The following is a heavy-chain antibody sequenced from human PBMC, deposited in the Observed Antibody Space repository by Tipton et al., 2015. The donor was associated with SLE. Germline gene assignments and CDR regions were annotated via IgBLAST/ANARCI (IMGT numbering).Heavy chain of an antibody. V-gene: IGHV3-66*04. J-gene: IGHJ6*02. Sequence: SLRLSCAAAGFAVSNIYMTWVRRAPGKGLEWVSVIYSDGSTYYGQSVKGRFTISRDNAKNSVYLHMNSLRAEDTAVYYCARPLGYGAYEGHYGLGVWGQGTTVTVSS. CDR1: GFAVSNIY. CDR2: IYSDGST. D-gene: IGHD4-17*01. CDR3: ARPLGYGAYEGHYGLGV.